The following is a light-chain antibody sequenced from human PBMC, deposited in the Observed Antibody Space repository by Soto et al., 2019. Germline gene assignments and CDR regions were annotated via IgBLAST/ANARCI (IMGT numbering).Light chain of an antibody. Sequence: QSVLTQPPSASGTPGERVTIYCSGRSANMGRNNVNWYQQLPGTAPKLLICCDNQRPSGVPDRFSGSKSGTSASLAISGLQSEDEADYYCAVWDDSLNGFVFGTGTKVTVL. CDR3: AVWDDSLNGFV. V-gene: IGLV1-44*01. CDR1: SANMGRNN. CDR2: CDN. J-gene: IGLJ1*01.